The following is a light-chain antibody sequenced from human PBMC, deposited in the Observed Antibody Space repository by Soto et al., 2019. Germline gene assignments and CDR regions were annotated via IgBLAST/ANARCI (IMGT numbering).Light chain of an antibody. CDR2: EAI. J-gene: IGLJ3*02. V-gene: IGLV2-14*01. CDR3: SSSTTSSTVV. Sequence: QSALTQPASVSGSPGQSITISCAGTGGDVGGYHYVSWYQQHPGKAPKLMLYEAIRRPSGISNRFSGSKSGNTASLTISTRQAEDEAEYYCSSSTTSSTVVFGGGPKLTVL. CDR1: GGDVGGYHY.